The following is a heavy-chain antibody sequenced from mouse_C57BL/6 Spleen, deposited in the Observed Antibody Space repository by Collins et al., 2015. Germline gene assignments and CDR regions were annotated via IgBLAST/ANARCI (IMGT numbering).Heavy chain of an antibody. V-gene: IGHV1-80*01. CDR3: SRGPY. J-gene: IGHJ3*01. Sequence: PGKGLEWIGQIFPGDGDTNYNGKFEGKATLTADKSSNTANMQLSSLTSEDSAVYFCSRGPYWGQGTLVTVSA. CDR2: IFPGDGDT.